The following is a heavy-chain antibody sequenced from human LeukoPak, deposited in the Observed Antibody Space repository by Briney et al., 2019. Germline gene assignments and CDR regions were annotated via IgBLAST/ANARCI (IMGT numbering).Heavy chain of an antibody. CDR2: INPIFGTA. D-gene: IGHD6-13*01. J-gene: IGHJ5*02. Sequence: SVKVSCKASGGTFSSYAISWVRQAPGQGLEWMGGINPIFGTANYAQKFQGRVTITTDESTSTAYMELSSLRSEDTAVYYCARGGGGSSWFVNWFDPWGQGTLVTVSS. V-gene: IGHV1-69*05. CDR1: GGTFSSYA. CDR3: ARGGGGSSWFVNWFDP.